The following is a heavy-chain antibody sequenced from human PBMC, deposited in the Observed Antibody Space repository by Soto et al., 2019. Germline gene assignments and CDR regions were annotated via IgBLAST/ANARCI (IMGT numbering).Heavy chain of an antibody. J-gene: IGHJ5*02. Sequence: ASVKVSCKASGYTFTSYGISWVRQAPGQGLEWMGWISGYNGNTNYAQKLQGRVTMTTDTSTSAAYMELRSLRSDDTAVYYCARGVGSGSYYNQYNWFDPWGQGTLVTVSS. CDR3: ARGVGSGSYYNQYNWFDP. CDR2: ISGYNGNT. V-gene: IGHV1-18*01. CDR1: GYTFTSYG. D-gene: IGHD3-10*01.